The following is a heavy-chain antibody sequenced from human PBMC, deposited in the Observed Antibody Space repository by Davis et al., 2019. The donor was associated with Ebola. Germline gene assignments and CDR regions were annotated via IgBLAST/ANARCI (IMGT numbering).Heavy chain of an antibody. D-gene: IGHD2-2*01. CDR2: ISWNSGSI. J-gene: IGHJ6*04. CDR1: GFTFDDYA. V-gene: IGHV3-9*01. Sequence: PGGSLRLSCAASGFTFDDYAMHWVRQAPGKGLEWVSGISWNSGSIGYADSVKGRFTISRDNAKNSLYLQMNSLRAEDTALYYCAKDRRYAPYGMDVWGKGTTVTVSS. CDR3: AKDRRYAPYGMDV.